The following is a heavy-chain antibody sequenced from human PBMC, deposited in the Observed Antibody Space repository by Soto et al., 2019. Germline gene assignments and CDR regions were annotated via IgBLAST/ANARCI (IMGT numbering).Heavy chain of an antibody. CDR3: ASNQDFYDSSGYYY. Sequence: SETLSLTCAVSGGSISSSNWWSWVRQPPGKGLEWIGEIYHSGSTNYNPSLKSRVTISMDESKNQFSLKLNSVTAADTAVYYCASNQDFYDSSGYYYWGQGTLVTVSS. J-gene: IGHJ4*02. CDR1: GGSISSSNW. CDR2: IYHSGST. D-gene: IGHD3-22*01. V-gene: IGHV4-4*02.